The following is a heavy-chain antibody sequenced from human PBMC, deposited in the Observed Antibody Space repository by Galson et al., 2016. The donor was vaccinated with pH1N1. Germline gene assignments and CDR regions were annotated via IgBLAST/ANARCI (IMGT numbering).Heavy chain of an antibody. J-gene: IGHJ6*02. V-gene: IGHV1-69*13. Sequence: SVKVSCKASGGTFSSYAITWVRQAPGQGLEWTGRIIPIAGTAAYAPILQGRVTITADESTSTVYLELLSLRSEDTAVYFCATHDFWRDRDFYYGMEVWGQGTTVAVSS. CDR3: ATHDFWRDRDFYYGMEV. CDR1: GGTFSSYA. D-gene: IGHD3-3*01. CDR2: IIPIAGTA.